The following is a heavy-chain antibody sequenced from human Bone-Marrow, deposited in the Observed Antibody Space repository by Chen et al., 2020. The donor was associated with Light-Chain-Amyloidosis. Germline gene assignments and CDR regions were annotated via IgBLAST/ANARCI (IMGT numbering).Heavy chain of an antibody. V-gene: IGHV3-15*01. CDR2: IKRMIDGGTT. CDR3: TTGDCSGGSCHTFDL. Sequence: EVQLVESGGDLVEPGGSLRLSCVVSGFSFSDVYIHWVRQAPGKGLEWVGRIKRMIDGGTTDYAAPVKGRFTISRDDSKKTLYLQMSSLKSEDTAVYYCTTGDCSGGSCHTFDLWGQGTMVAVSS. J-gene: IGHJ3*01. CDR1: GFSFSDVY. D-gene: IGHD2-15*01.